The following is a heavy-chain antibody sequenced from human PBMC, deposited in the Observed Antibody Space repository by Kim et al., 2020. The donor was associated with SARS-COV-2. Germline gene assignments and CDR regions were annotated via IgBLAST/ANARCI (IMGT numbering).Heavy chain of an antibody. Sequence: GGSLRLSCAASGFTFSSYDMNWVRQRTGKGLEWVSTIGTAGDTFYPDSVKGRFTISRENAKNSLYLQMSSLRAEDTAVYYCARGRGDDNNGYYAYWGQGILVTVSS. J-gene: IGHJ4*02. CDR2: IGTAGDT. V-gene: IGHV3-13*01. CDR3: ARGRGDDNNGYYAY. CDR1: GFTFSSYD. D-gene: IGHD3-22*01.